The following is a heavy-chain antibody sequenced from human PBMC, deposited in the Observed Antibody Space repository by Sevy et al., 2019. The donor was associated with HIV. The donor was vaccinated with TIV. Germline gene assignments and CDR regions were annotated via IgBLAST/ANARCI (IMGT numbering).Heavy chain of an antibody. CDR3: ARGRQWLAQEAFDI. D-gene: IGHD6-19*01. V-gene: IGHV1-69*06. J-gene: IGHJ3*02. Sequence: ASMKVSCKASGGTFSSYAISWVRQAPGHGLEWMGGIIPIFGTANYAQKFQGRVTITADKSTSTAYMELSSLRSEDTAVYYCARGRQWLAQEAFDIWGQGTMVTVSS. CDR2: IIPIFGTA. CDR1: GGTFSSYA.